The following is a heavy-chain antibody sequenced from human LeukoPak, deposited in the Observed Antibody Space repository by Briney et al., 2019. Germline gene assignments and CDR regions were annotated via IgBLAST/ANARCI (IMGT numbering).Heavy chain of an antibody. V-gene: IGHV1-2*02. J-gene: IGHJ5*02. Sequence: SGTVYCKASGYTFSGYYMQWVRPSTEQGLERMGWTNPNSGDTTYAQNFQGRVTMTRDTSISTAYMELNRLRSDDTAVYYCARGSSTSSNWFDPWGQGTLVTVSS. CDR3: ARGSSTSSNWFDP. CDR2: TNPNSGDT. D-gene: IGHD2-2*01. CDR1: GYTFSGYY.